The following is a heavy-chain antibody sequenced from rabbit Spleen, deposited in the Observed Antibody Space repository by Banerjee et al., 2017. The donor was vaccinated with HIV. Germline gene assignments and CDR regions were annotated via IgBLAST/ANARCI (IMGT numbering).Heavy chain of an antibody. CDR1: GFSFSDRDV. CDR3: ARDLLGVIGWNFYL. D-gene: IGHD1-1*01. J-gene: IGHJ4*01. CDR2: INTATGKD. Sequence: QEQLEESGGGLVKPEGSLTLTCKASGFSFSDRDVMCWVRQAPGKGLEWIGCINTATGKDVYASWAKGRFTISTTSSTTVTLQMTSLTAADTATYFCARDLLGVIGWNFYLWGPGTLVTVS. V-gene: IGHV1S45*01.